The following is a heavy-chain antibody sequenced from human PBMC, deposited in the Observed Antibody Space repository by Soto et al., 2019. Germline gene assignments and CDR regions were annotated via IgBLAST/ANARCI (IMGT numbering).Heavy chain of an antibody. J-gene: IGHJ5*01. Sequence: QLLESGGGFMQPGESLRLSCLASGFNVNNHDLSWVRQAPGKGLEWVSSVRGSGGSTFYADSVKGRSTISRDNSENKVLLEPYNVTVDVTAVYYCTTGSLFDPCGPGTHVTVST. CDR3: TTGSLFDP. CDR1: GFNVNNHD. CDR2: VRGSGGST. V-gene: IGHV3-23*01. D-gene: IGHD3-9*01.